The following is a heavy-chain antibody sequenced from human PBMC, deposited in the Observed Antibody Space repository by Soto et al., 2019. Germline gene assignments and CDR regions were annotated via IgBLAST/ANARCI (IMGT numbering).Heavy chain of an antibody. CDR2: MNPNSGNT. J-gene: IGHJ5*02. D-gene: IGHD6-13*01. V-gene: IGHV1-8*01. CDR3: VRGPPHQYSSSYWFDP. Sequence: GASVKVSCKASGYTFTSYDINWVRQATGQGLEWMGWMNPNSGNTGYAQKFQGRVTMTRNTSISTAYLELSSLRSDDTAVYYFVRGPPHQYSSSYWFDPWGQGTLVTVSS. CDR1: GYTFTSYD.